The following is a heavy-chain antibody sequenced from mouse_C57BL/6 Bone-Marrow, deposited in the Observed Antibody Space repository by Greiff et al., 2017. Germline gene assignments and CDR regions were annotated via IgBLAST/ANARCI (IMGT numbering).Heavy chain of an antibody. Sequence: QVQLQQSGADLAKPGASVKLSCKASGYTFTSYWMHWVKQRPGQGLEWIGYINPSSGYTKDNQKFKDKATLTADKSSSTAYMQLSSLTYEDSAVYYGARSYDYGSSHDYYAMDDWGQGTSVTVSS. D-gene: IGHD1-1*01. V-gene: IGHV1-7*01. CDR2: INPSSGYT. CDR1: GYTFTSYW. CDR3: ARSYDYGSSHDYYAMDD. J-gene: IGHJ4*01.